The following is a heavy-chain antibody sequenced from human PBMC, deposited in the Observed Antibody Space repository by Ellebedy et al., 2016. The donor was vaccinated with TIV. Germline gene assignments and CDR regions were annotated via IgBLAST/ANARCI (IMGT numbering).Heavy chain of an antibody. Sequence: LGGSLRLSCAASGFTFSNCGMHWVRQAPGKGLEWVAVISYDGSTEYYADSVKGRFTISRDNSKNTLYLQMNSLRPEDTAIYYCAKVNTTMVTVFSYIENWGQGTLVTVSS. V-gene: IGHV3-30*18. J-gene: IGHJ4*02. CDR1: GFTFSNCG. CDR3: AKVNTTMVTVFSYIEN. D-gene: IGHD5-18*01. CDR2: ISYDGSTE.